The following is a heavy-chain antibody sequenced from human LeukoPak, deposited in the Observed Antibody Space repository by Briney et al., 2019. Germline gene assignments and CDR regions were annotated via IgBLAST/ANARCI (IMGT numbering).Heavy chain of an antibody. Sequence: GGSLRLSCAASGFTFSSYAMHWVRQAPGKGLEWVAVISYDGSNKYYADSVKGRFTISRDNSKNTLYLQMNSLGAEDTAVYYCARERRDDYYGMDVWGHGSTVIVSS. CDR1: GFTFSSYA. CDR3: ARERRDDYYGMDV. D-gene: IGHD5-24*01. J-gene: IGHJ6*02. V-gene: IGHV3-30-3*01. CDR2: ISYDGSNK.